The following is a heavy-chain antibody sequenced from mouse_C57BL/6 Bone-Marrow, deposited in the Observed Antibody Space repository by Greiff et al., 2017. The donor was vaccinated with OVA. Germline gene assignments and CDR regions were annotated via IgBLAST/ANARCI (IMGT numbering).Heavy chain of an antibody. V-gene: IGHV1-82*01. Sequence: QVQLQQSGPELVKPGASVKISCKASGYAFSSSWMNWVKQRPGKGLEWIGRIYPGDGDPNYNGKFQGKATLTADKSSSTAYMQLSILTSEDSAVYFCATDGYYAWFAYWGQGTLVTVSA. J-gene: IGHJ3*01. CDR3: ATDGYYAWFAY. CDR2: IYPGDGDP. D-gene: IGHD2-3*01. CDR1: GYAFSSSW.